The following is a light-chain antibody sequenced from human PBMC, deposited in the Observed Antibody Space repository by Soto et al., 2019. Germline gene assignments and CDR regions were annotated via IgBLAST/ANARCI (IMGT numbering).Light chain of an antibody. CDR1: SSDVGGYNY. Sequence: QSALTQPASVSGSPVQSITISFTGTSSDVGGYNYVSWYQQHPGKAPKLMIYDVSNRPSGVSNRFSGSKSGNTASLTISGLQAEDEADYYCSSYTSSSPYVFGTGTKLTVL. CDR3: SSYTSSSPYV. J-gene: IGLJ1*01. V-gene: IGLV2-14*01. CDR2: DVS.